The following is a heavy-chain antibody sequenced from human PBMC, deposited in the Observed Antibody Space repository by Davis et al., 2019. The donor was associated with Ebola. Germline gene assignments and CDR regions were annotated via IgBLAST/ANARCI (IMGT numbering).Heavy chain of an antibody. V-gene: IGHV6-1*01. CDR3: ARLRWAVKVFDI. Sequence: HSQTLSLTCAISGDSVSSKSAAWNWIRQSPSRGLEWLGRTYYNSKWYNDYAISVNTRITFTPDTSKNQLSLQLNSVTPEDTAVYYCARLRWAVKVFDIWGRGTMVTVSS. D-gene: IGHD3-10*01. J-gene: IGHJ3*02. CDR2: TYYNSKWYN. CDR1: GDSVSSKSAA.